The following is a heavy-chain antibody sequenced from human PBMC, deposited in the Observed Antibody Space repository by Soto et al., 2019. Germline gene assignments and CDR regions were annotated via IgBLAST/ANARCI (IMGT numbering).Heavy chain of an antibody. CDR1: GFTFSGYS. CDR3: AGDQXRRDPYSSGWVPYGMDV. CDR2: ISRSSSTI. J-gene: IGHJ6*02. V-gene: IGHV3-48*02. Sequence: GGSLRLSCAASGFTFSGYSMNWVRQAPGKGLERVSYISRSSSTIYYADSVKGRFTISRDNAKNSLYLQMNSLRDEDTAVYYCAGDQXRRDPYSSGWVPYGMDVWGQGTTVTVSS. D-gene: IGHD6-19*01.